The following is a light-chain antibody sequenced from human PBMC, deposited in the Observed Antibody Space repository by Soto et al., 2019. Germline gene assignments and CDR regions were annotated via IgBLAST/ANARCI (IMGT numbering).Light chain of an antibody. V-gene: IGKV2-30*01. J-gene: IGKJ1*01. CDR3: MQGTRWLWT. Sequence: DVVLTQSPLSLPVALGQPDSISCRSSQSLVFSDGNIYLNWFHQRPGQSPRRLIYKVSNRDSGVPDRFSGSGSVTDFTLKISRVEAEDVGFYYCMQGTRWLWTFGQGTKVEIK. CDR2: KVS. CDR1: QSLVFSDGNIY.